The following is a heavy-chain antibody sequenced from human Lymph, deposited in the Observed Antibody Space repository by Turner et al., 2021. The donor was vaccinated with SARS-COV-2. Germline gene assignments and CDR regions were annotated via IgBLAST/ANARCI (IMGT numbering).Heavy chain of an antibody. CDR1: GGTFSSSA. V-gene: IGHV1-69*10. Sequence: QVQLVQSGAEVKKPGSSVKVSCKASGGTFSSSAISWVRQAPGQGLEWMGVISPMLGIENYEQKFQGRVTITADKSTSTAYMGLSRLRSEDTAVYYCARIVAPGMGGGVYYYYYGMDVWGQGTTVTVSS. CDR3: ARIVAPGMGGGVYYYYYGMDV. CDR2: ISPMLGIE. J-gene: IGHJ6*02. D-gene: IGHD6-13*01.